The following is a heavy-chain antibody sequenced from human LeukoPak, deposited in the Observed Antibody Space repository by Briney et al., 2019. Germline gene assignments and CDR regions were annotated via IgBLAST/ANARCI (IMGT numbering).Heavy chain of an antibody. Sequence: DPGGSLRLSCAASGFTFSSYEMNWVRQAPGKGLEWVSYISSSGSTIYYADSVKGRFTISRDNAKNSLYLQMNSLRAEDTAVYYCARHVIYFGDYPTYFDYWGQGTLVTVSS. J-gene: IGHJ4*02. D-gene: IGHD4-17*01. CDR3: ARHVIYFGDYPTYFDY. CDR1: GFTFSSYE. CDR2: ISSSGSTI. V-gene: IGHV3-48*03.